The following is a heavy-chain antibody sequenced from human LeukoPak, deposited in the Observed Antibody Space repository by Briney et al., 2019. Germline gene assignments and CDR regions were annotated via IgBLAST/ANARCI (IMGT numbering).Heavy chain of an antibody. V-gene: IGHV4-39*01. D-gene: IGHD3-9*01. CDR3: ARRTSRGVVLRYFDWFSAPDSRQDY. CDR2: IYYSGST. J-gene: IGHJ4*02. Sequence: SETLSLTCTVSGGSISSSSYYWGWIRQPPRKGLEWIGSIYYSGSTYYNPSLKSRVTISVDTSKNQFSLKLSSVTAADTAVYCCARRTSRGVVLRYFDWFSAPDSRQDYWGQGTLVTVSS. CDR1: GGSISSSSYY.